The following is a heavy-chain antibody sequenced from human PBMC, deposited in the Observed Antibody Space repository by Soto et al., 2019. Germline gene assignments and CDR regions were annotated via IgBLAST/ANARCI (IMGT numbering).Heavy chain of an antibody. Sequence: QVQLQESGPGLVKPSETLSLTCTVSGGSISSYYWSWIRQPPGKGLEWIGYIYYSGSTNYNPSLKXQVLIXXDTSKNQFSLKLSSVTAADTAVYYCARDILRRGDYWGQGTLVTVSS. V-gene: IGHV4-59*01. CDR3: ARDILRRGDY. D-gene: IGHD1-26*01. CDR2: IYYSGST. J-gene: IGHJ4*02. CDR1: GGSISSYY.